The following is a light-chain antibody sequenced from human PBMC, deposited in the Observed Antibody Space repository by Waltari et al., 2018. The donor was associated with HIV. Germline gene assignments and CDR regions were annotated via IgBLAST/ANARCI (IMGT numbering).Light chain of an antibody. CDR3: QQYNRFPAT. CDR2: AAF. CDR1: EDANIW. J-gene: IGKJ2*01. V-gene: IGKV1D-16*01. Sequence: DIQLTQSPSSVSASIGDRVTITCRAAEDANIWLAWYHQRPGEAPRSLIYAAFTLQGGVPSRFSGSGFGTHFTLTIDNMQPEDFGTYYCQQYNRFPATFGGGNTVDI.